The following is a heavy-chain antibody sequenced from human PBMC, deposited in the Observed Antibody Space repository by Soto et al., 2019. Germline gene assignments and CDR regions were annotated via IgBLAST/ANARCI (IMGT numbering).Heavy chain of an antibody. CDR2: ISYDGSNK. CDR3: ARERLIAAAGVDY. J-gene: IGHJ4*02. Sequence: QVQLVESGGGVVQPGRSLRLSCAASGFTFSSYAMHWVRQAPGKGLEWVAVISYDGSNKYYADSVKGRFTISRDNSKNTLYLQMNSLRAEDTAVYYCARERLIAAAGVDYWGQGTLVTVSS. V-gene: IGHV3-30-3*01. D-gene: IGHD6-13*01. CDR1: GFTFSSYA.